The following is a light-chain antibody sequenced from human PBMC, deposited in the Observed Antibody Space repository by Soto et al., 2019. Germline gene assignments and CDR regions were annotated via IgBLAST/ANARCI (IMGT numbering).Light chain of an antibody. Sequence: YELTQPPSVSVSPGQTASITCSGDKLGDKYASWYQLKPGQSPVLVIYQDTKRPSGIPERFSGSNSGTTATLSISGTQAMDEADYYCQAWDTSTVVFGGGTQLTVL. CDR1: KLGDKY. V-gene: IGLV3-1*01. J-gene: IGLJ2*01. CDR3: QAWDTSTVV. CDR2: QDT.